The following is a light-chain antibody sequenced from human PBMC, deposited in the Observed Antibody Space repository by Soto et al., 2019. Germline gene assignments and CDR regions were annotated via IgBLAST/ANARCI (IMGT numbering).Light chain of an antibody. CDR2: DVS. CDR3: CSYADNDVV. CDR1: SSDVGAYDY. J-gene: IGLJ2*01. V-gene: IGLV2-11*01. Sequence: QSVLTQPRSVSGSPGQSVTISCTGTSSDVGAYDYVSWYQQHPGKAPKLMIYDVSKRPSGVPDRFSGSKSGNTASLTISGLQAEDEADYSCCSYADNDVVFGGGTQLTVL.